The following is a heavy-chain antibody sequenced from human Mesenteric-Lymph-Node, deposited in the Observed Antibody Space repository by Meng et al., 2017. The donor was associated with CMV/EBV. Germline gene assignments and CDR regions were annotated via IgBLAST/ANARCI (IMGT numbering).Heavy chain of an antibody. V-gene: IGHV3-23*03. J-gene: IGHJ4*02. CDR3: ARDFTRGGNY. D-gene: IGHD3-16*01. Sequence: GESLKISCGASGFTFGSYAMTWVRQAPGKGLEWLSLIFSGGSTFYADSVKGRFTVSRDNAKNSLYLEMNSLRVEDTAVYYCARDFTRGGNYWGQGTLVTVSS. CDR2: IFSGGST. CDR1: GFTFGSYA.